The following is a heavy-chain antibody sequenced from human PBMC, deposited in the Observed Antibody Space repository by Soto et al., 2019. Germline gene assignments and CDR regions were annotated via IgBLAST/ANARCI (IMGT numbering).Heavy chain of an antibody. D-gene: IGHD3-10*01. V-gene: IGHV4-39*01. CDR3: DSLNHSLSVPYGRHG. CDR2: MFYSGLT. J-gene: IGHJ1*01. Sequence: PSGPLDLRCTVSGYSVGSSDYSWAGIRQPTGKGLEWIGSMFYSGLTYYNPSLKSRVTLSVDTSKNQVSVRLNSVTAADTAVDYCDSLNHSLSVPYGRHGWGQWTQGTVS. CDR1: GYSVGSSDYS.